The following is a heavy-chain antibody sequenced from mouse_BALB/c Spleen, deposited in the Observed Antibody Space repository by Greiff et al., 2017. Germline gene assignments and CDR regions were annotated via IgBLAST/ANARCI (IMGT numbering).Heavy chain of an antibody. CDR3: ARVLGYGSSYGFAY. Sequence: EVKLVESGAELVKPGASVKLSCTASGFNIKDTYMHWVKQRPEQGLEWIGRIDPANGNTKYDPKFQGKATITADTSSNTAYLQLSSLTSEDTAVYYCARVLGYGSSYGFAYWGQGTLVTVSA. J-gene: IGHJ3*01. D-gene: IGHD1-1*01. V-gene: IGHV14-3*02. CDR2: IDPANGNT. CDR1: GFNIKDTY.